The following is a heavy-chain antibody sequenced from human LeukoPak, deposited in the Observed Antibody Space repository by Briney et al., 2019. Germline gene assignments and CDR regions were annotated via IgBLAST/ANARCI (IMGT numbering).Heavy chain of an antibody. J-gene: IGHJ6*03. CDR1: GGSISSYY. CDR2: IYYSGST. CDR3: ARGGYSYGYYMDV. V-gene: IGHV4-59*01. D-gene: IGHD5-18*01. Sequence: SETLSLTCTVSGGSISSYYWSWIRQPPGKGLEWIGYIYYSGSTNYNPSLKSRVTISVETSKNQFSLKLSSVTAADTAVYYCARGGYSYGYYMDVWGKGTTVTVSS.